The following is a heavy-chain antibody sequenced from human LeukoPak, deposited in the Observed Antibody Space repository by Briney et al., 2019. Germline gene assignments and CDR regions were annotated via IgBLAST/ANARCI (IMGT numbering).Heavy chain of an antibody. CDR1: GFTFSSYS. CDR2: VSSSSSYI. CDR3: GGSSSSYVRFDP. V-gene: IGHV3-21*01. Sequence: PGGCLRLSCAASGFTFSSYSMNWVRQAPGKGLEWVSSVSSSSSYIYYADSVKGRFTISRDNAKNSLYLQMNSLRAEDTAVYYCGGSSSSYVRFDPWGQGTLVTVSS. J-gene: IGHJ5*02. D-gene: IGHD6-13*01.